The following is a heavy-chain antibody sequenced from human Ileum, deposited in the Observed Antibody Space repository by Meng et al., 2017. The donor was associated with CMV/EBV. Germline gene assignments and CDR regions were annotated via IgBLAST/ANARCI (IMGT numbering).Heavy chain of an antibody. D-gene: IGHD1-26*01. CDR3: ARERTTEGATSYFDS. CDR1: EFTFSDYW. J-gene: IGHJ4*02. V-gene: IGHV3-7*01. CDR2: IKPDGGER. Sequence: GESLKTSCAASEFTFSDYWMTWVRQAPGKGLEWVANIKPDGGERYYVDSVKGRFIISRDNAQNSLYLQMNSLRAEDTAVYYCARERTTEGATSYFDSWGQGTLVTVSS.